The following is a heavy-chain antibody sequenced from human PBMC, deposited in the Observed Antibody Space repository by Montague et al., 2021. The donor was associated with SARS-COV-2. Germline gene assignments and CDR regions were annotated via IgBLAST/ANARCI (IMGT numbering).Heavy chain of an antibody. CDR1: GGSISSYY. J-gene: IGHJ4*02. CDR2: MYYSGST. CDR3: ARDFGY. V-gene: IGHV4-59*13. Sequence: SETLSLTCTVSGGSISSYYWSWIRQPPGKGLEWIGYMYYSGSTNYNPSLKSRVTLSVDTSKNQFSLKLSSVTAADTAVYYCARDFGYWGQGTLVTVPS.